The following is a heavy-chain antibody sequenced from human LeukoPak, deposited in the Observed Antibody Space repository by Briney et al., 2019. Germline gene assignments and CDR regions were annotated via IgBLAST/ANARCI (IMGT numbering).Heavy chain of an antibody. D-gene: IGHD3-10*02. Sequence: GASVKVSCKASGYTFTDYYIHWVRQAPGQGLEWMGWINPNNGGTNYAQKFQGRVTMTRDTSISTAYMELSRLRSDDTAVYYCATDLPPYYYVRGTPFDIWGQGTMVTVSS. V-gene: IGHV1-2*02. CDR3: ATDLPPYYYVRGTPFDI. J-gene: IGHJ3*02. CDR2: INPNNGGT. CDR1: GYTFTDYY.